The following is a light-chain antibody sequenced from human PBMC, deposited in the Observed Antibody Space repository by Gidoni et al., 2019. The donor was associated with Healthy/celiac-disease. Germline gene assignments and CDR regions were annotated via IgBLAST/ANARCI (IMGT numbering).Light chain of an antibody. CDR3: QQYNNWPPWVT. J-gene: IGKJ2*01. CDR1: QSVSSN. CDR2: GAS. Sequence: EIVMTQSPATLSVSPGERATLSCRASQSVSSNLAWYQQKPGQAPRLLIDGASTSATGIPARCSGSGSGTEFTLTISSLQSEDFAVYYCQQYNNWPPWVTFGQGTKLEIK. V-gene: IGKV3-15*01.